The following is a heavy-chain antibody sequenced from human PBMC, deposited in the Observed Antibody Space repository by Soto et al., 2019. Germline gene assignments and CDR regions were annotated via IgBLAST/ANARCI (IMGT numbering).Heavy chain of an antibody. CDR2: IWYDGSNK. J-gene: IGHJ6*02. D-gene: IGHD2-2*02. CDR3: ARWAGYCSSTSCYNYYYGMDV. Sequence: WGSLRLSCAASGFTFSSYGMHWVRQAPGKGLEWVAVIWYDGSNKYYADSVKGRFTISRDNSKNTLYLQMNSLRAEDTAVYYCARWAGYCSSTSCYNYYYGMDVWGQGTTVTVSS. V-gene: IGHV3-33*01. CDR1: GFTFSSYG.